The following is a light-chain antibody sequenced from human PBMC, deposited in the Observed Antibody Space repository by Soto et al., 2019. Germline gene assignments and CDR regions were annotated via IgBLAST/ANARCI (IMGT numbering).Light chain of an antibody. CDR3: QQSYSALIT. CDR1: QNITFY. Sequence: DSQMTQSPSSLSASVRDRVTITCRASQNITFYLNWYQQKPGKAPKXLIYAASSFQSGVPSRFSGSGSGTDFTLTISSLQPEDVATYYCQQSYSALITFGQGTRLEI. CDR2: AAS. V-gene: IGKV1-39*01. J-gene: IGKJ5*01.